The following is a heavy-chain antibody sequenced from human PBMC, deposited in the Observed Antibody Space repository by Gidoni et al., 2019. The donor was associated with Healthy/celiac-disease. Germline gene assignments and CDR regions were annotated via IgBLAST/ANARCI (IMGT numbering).Heavy chain of an antibody. CDR2: IGYDGSNK. CDR3: ATDVAARRMKEDY. Sequence: QVQLVESGVGVVQPGRSLRLSCAASGCTFSSYGMRWVRQAPGKGMEWVSVIGYDGSNKYYADSVKGRFTSSRDNSKNTLYLQMNSLRAEDTAVYYCATDVAARRMKEDYWGQGTLVTVSS. J-gene: IGHJ4*02. CDR1: GCTFSSYG. D-gene: IGHD6-6*01. V-gene: IGHV3-33*01.